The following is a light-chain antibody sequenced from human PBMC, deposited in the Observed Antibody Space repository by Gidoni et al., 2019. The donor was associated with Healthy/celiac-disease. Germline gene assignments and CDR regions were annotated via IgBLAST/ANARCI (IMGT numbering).Light chain of an antibody. CDR2: VGS. J-gene: IGKJ5*01. CDR3: MQALQTQMT. Sequence: DCVMTHAPLYLTVTPGEPASISCRTSQSLLHSNGYNYLEWYLQKPGQSPHLLIYVGSNRASGVPDRVSGSGSGTDFTLKISRVEAEDVGVYYCMQALQTQMTFGQGTRVEIK. CDR1: QSLLHSNGYNY. V-gene: IGKV2-28*01.